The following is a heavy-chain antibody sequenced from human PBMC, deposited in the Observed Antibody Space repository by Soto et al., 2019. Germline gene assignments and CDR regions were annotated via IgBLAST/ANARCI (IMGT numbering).Heavy chain of an antibody. V-gene: IGHV3-30*18. CDR2: ISYDGSNK. D-gene: IGHD6-6*01. CDR3: AKVVAARLDYYYGMDV. J-gene: IGHJ6*02. CDR1: GFTFSSYG. Sequence: GRSLSLSCAASGFTFSSYGMHWVRQAPGKGLEWVAVISYDGSNKYYADSVKGRFTISRDNSKNTLYLQMNSLRAEDTAVYYCAKVVAARLDYYYGMDVWGQGTTVTVYS.